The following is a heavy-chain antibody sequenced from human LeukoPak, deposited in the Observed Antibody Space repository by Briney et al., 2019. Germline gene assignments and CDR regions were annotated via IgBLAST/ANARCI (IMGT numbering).Heavy chain of an antibody. CDR3: AREDHSNYNY. CDR2: IKQDGGEK. V-gene: IGHV3-7*01. CDR1: GFTFSSYC. D-gene: IGHD4-11*01. Sequence: PGGSLRLSCAASGFTFSSYCMAWVRQAPGKGLEWVASIKQDGGEKFYMESVKGRFTISKDNARNSLYLQMNSLRVEDTAVYYCAREDHSNYNYWGQGTLVTVSS. J-gene: IGHJ4*02.